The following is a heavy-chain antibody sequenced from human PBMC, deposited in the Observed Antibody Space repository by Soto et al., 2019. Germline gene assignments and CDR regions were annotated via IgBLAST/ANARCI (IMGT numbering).Heavy chain of an antibody. CDR2: MSYNGGYK. Sequence: GGSLRLSCAAFGFSFSSYDMHWVRQAPGKGLEWVAVMSYNGGYKYYADSVKGRFTISRDNSKNTLYLQMNSLRAEDTAVYYCARDPLWGTAMVLWYFDLWGRGTLVTVSS. CDR3: ARDPLWGTAMVLWYFDL. D-gene: IGHD5-18*01. V-gene: IGHV3-30*03. J-gene: IGHJ2*01. CDR1: GFSFSSYD.